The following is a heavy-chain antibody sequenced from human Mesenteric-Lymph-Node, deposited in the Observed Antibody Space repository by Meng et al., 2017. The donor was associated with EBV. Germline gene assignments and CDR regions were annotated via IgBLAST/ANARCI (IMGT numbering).Heavy chain of an antibody. J-gene: IGHJ4*02. CDR2: IFSSGSN. CDR1: VAYVNLGSYY. V-gene: IGHV4-61*03. D-gene: IGHD3-10*01. CDR3: ARGYGPGSYLYFDY. Sequence: VQLTVTGPGPVKPKATLSLTRPCSVAYVNLGSYYWSWSRHPPGKGLHWIWYIFSSGSNNYSPSPTIRVTISVAMSKNNFSLRLTTVTPADTAVYYCARGYGPGSYLYFDYWGQGTLVTVSS.